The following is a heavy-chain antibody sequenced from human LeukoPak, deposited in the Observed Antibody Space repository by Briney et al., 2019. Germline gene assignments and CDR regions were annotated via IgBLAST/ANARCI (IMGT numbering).Heavy chain of an antibody. CDR2: ISYDGSNK. V-gene: IGHV3-30*18. D-gene: IGHD6-13*01. J-gene: IGHJ6*03. CDR3: AKAAAAGTSHYYYYMDV. Sequence: HPGGSLRLSCAASGFTFSSYGMHWVRQAPGKGLEWVAVISYDGSNKYYADSVKGRFTISRDNSKNTLYLQMNSLRAEDTVVYYCAKAAAAGTSHYYYYMDVWGKGTTVTVSS. CDR1: GFTFSSYG.